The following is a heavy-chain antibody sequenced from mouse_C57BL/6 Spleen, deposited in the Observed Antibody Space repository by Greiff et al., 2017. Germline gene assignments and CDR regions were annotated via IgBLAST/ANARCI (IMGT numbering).Heavy chain of an antibody. J-gene: IGHJ3*01. CDR3: AGEDGNYPAWFAY. CDR1: GYTFTSYW. V-gene: IGHV1-53*01. D-gene: IGHD2-1*01. CDR2: INPSNGGT. Sequence: QVQLQQPGTELVKPGASVKLSCKASGYTFTSYWMHWVKQRPGQGLEWIGNINPSNGGTNYTEKFKSKATLTVDKSSSTAYMQLSSLTSEDSAVYYWAGEDGNYPAWFAYWGQGTMVTVSA.